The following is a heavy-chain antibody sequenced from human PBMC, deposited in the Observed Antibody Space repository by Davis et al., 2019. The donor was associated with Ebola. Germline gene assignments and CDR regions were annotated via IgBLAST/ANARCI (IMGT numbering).Heavy chain of an antibody. D-gene: IGHD1-26*01. CDR1: GFTFSSYS. CDR3: AKTYSGSPNSFFDY. V-gene: IGHV3-48*01. J-gene: IGHJ4*02. CDR2: ISSSSSTI. Sequence: GGSLRLSCAASGFTFSSYSMNWVRQAPGKGLEWVSYISSSSSTIYYADSVKGRFTISRDNAKNSLYLQMNSLRAEDTAVYYCAKTYSGSPNSFFDYWGQGTLVTVSS.